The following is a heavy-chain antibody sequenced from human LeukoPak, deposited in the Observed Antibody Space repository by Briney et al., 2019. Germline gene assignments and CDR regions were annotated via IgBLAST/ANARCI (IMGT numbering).Heavy chain of an antibody. CDR2: IYYSGST. CDR1: GGSISSGGYY. Sequence: PSETLFLTCTVSGGSISSGGYYWSWIRQHPGKGLEWIGYIYYSGSTYYNPSLKSRVTISVDTSKNQFSLKLSSVTAADTAVYYCARADPYYYYYGMDVWGQGTTVTVSS. V-gene: IGHV4-31*03. J-gene: IGHJ6*02. CDR3: ARADPYYYYYGMDV.